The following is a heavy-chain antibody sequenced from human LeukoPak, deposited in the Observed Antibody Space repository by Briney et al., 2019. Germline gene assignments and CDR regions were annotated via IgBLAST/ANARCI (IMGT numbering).Heavy chain of an antibody. CDR2: IYYSGST. J-gene: IGHJ4*02. D-gene: IGHD5-18*01. CDR3: ASYTAMVTGGYDY. V-gene: IGHV4-39*01. Sequence: KPSETLSLTCTVSGGSISSSSYYWGWIRQPPGKGPEWIGSIYYSGSTYYNPSLKSRVTISVDTSKNQFSLKLSSVTAADTAVYYCASYTAMVTGGYDYWGQGTLVTVSS. CDR1: GGSISSSSYY.